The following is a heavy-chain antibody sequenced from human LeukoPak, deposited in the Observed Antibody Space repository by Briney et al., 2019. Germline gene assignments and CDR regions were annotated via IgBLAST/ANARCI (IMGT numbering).Heavy chain of an antibody. CDR1: GFTFSSYA. V-gene: IGHV3-23*01. CDR3: AKDFDGRLPVYGNWFDP. D-gene: IGHD3-9*01. CDR2: ISGSGGST. Sequence: PGGSLRLSCAASGFTFSSYAMSWVRQAPGKGLEWVSAISGSGGSTYYADSVEGRFTISRDNSKNTLYLQMNSLRAEDTAVYYCAKDFDGRLPVYGNWFDPWGQGTLVTVSS. J-gene: IGHJ5*02.